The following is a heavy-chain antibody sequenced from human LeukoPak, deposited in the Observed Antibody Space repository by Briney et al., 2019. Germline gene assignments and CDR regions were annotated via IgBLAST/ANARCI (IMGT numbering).Heavy chain of an antibody. D-gene: IGHD6-13*01. CDR2: LGSSGGGT. V-gene: IGHV3-23*01. Sequence: GGSLRLSCAASGFTFSSYAMSWIRQAPERGLEWVSGLGSSGGGTHYADSVKGRFTVSRDNSKNTLYLQMSSLRAEDTAIYYCAKRYSSSARGFDSWGQGTLVTVSS. J-gene: IGHJ5*01. CDR1: GFTFSSYA. CDR3: AKRYSSSARGFDS.